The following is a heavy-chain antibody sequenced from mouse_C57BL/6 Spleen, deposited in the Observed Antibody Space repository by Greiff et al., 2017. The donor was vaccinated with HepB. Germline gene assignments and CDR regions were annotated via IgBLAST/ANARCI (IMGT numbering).Heavy chain of an antibody. CDR1: GYAFSSSW. V-gene: IGHV1-82*01. CDR3: ARFPYDYYAMDY. J-gene: IGHJ4*01. D-gene: IGHD6-5*01. CDR2: IYPGDGDT. Sequence: QVQLQQPGAELVMPGASVKISCKASGYAFSSSWMNWVKQRPGKGLEWIGRIYPGDGDTNYNGKFKGKATLTADKSSSTAYMQLSSLTSEDSAVYFCARFPYDYYAMDYWGQGTSVTVSS.